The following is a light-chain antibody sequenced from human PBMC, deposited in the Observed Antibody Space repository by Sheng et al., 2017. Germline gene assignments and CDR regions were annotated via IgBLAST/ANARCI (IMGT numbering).Light chain of an antibody. J-gene: IGLJ1*01. CDR3: QAWDSSTFYV. Sequence: SYELTQPPSVSVSPGQTASITCSGDRLGDKYGCWYQQKPGQSPVLVIYQDSKRPSGIPERFSGSNSGNTATLTISGTQAMDEADYYCQAWDSSTFYVFGTGTKVTVL. V-gene: IGLV3-1*01. CDR2: QDS. CDR1: RLGDKY.